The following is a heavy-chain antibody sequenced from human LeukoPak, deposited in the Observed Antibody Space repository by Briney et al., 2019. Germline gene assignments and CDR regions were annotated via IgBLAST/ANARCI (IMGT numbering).Heavy chain of an antibody. Sequence: SETLSLTCTVSGDSISSYYWMWIRQPPGKGLEWIGSISYNGKTNHNPSLKSRVTISVDTSKNQFSLKLSSVTAADTAVYYCTRVGPSLHWNPDYWGQGTLVTVSS. D-gene: IGHD1-1*01. V-gene: IGHV4-59*01. CDR2: ISYNGKT. CDR1: GDSISSYY. CDR3: TRVGPSLHWNPDY. J-gene: IGHJ4*02.